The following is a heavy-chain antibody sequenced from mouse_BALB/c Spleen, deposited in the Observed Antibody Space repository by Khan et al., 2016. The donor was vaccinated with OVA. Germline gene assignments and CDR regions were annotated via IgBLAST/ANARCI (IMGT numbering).Heavy chain of an antibody. J-gene: IGHJ4*01. CDR1: GFSLTNYG. CDR3: ARQPYYHYNIMDY. Sequence: QVQLKESGPGLVAPSQSLSITCTISGFSLTNYGVHWVRQPPGKGLEWLVVIWSDGSTTYNSALRSRLTISKDNSKSQVFLKMKSLQTDDTAMYFCARQPYYHYNIMDYWGKGTSVTVSS. V-gene: IGHV2-6-1*01. D-gene: IGHD2-10*01. CDR2: IWSDGST.